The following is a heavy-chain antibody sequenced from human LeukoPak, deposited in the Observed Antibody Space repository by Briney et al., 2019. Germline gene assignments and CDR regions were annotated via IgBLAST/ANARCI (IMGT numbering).Heavy chain of an antibody. CDR3: ARARGPRTIFGVVTPFDP. D-gene: IGHD3-3*01. Sequence: SVKVSCKASGGTFSSYAIGWVRQAPGQGLEWMGRIIPIFGTANYAQKFQGRVTITTDESTSTAYMELSSLRSEDTAVYYCARARGPRTIFGVVTPFDPWGQGTLVTVSS. CDR1: GGTFSSYA. J-gene: IGHJ5*02. CDR2: IIPIFGTA. V-gene: IGHV1-69*05.